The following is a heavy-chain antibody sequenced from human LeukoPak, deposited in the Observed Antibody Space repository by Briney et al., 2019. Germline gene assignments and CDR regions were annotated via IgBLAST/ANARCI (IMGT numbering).Heavy chain of an antibody. CDR1: GYTFNTYG. CDR3: ARSVRAVAGTIDY. V-gene: IGHV1-18*01. J-gene: IGHJ4*02. Sequence: GASVKVSCKASGYTFNTYGITWVRQAPGQGLEWMGWISGYNGKTKYAQKLQDRVTMTTDTSTTTAYMELRSLRSDDTAVYYCARSVRAVAGTIDYWGQGTLVTVSS. D-gene: IGHD6-19*01. CDR2: ISGYNGKT.